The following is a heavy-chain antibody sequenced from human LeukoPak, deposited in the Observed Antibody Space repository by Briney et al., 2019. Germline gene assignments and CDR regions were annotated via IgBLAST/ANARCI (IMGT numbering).Heavy chain of an antibody. CDR1: GGSIGSYY. CDR3: ARGRLRWTLSYFDY. CDR2: IYNSGST. J-gene: IGHJ4*02. D-gene: IGHD4-23*01. Sequence: PSETLSLTCTVSGGSIGSYYWSWIRQPPGKGLEWIGYIYNSGSTNYNPSLKSRVSMSVDTSKNQFSLKLSSVTAADTAVYYCARGRLRWTLSYFDYWGQGTLVTVSS. V-gene: IGHV4-59*12.